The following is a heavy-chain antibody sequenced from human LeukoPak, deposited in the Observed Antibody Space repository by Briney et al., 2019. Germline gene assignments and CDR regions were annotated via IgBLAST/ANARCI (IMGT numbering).Heavy chain of an antibody. CDR2: INHSGST. D-gene: IGHD3-10*01. Sequence: KPSETLSLTCAVYGGSFSGYYWSWIRQPPGKGLEWIGEINHSGSTNYNPSLKSRVTISVDTSKNQFSLKLSSVTAADTAVYYRASSGGESDYWGQGTLVTVSS. CDR3: ASSGGESDY. V-gene: IGHV4-34*01. CDR1: GGSFSGYY. J-gene: IGHJ4*02.